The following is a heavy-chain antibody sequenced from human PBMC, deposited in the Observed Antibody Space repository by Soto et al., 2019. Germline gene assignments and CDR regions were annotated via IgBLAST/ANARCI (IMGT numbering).Heavy chain of an antibody. CDR3: ARGVGFGYYYYHMDL. CDR1: GDSVTSVSDY. Sequence: XATLSLTSTVSGDSVTSVSDYWSWIRQPPGKGLEWIGYIYYSGSADYNPSLGSRVTISIDTSKNQFSLKLTSVTAADTAVYYCARGVGFGYYYYHMDLWGQGTTVTVSS. D-gene: IGHD3-10*01. V-gene: IGHV4-61*01. J-gene: IGHJ6*02. CDR2: IYYSGSA.